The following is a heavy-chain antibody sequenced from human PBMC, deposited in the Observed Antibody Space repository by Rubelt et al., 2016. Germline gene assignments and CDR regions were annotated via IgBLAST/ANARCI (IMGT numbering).Heavy chain of an antibody. J-gene: IGHJ4*02. Sequence: EVQLLESGGGLVQPGGSLRLSCAASGFTFSSYAMSWVRQAPGKGLEWVSLISVSGDLTYYADSVKGRSTITTDNSKNTLSLQMNSLTAEETAIYYCVKDQHSTTSSPFDDWGQGALVTVSS. V-gene: IGHV3-23*01. CDR3: VKDQHSTTSSPFDD. CDR1: GFTFSSYA. D-gene: IGHD6-13*01. CDR2: ISVSGDLT.